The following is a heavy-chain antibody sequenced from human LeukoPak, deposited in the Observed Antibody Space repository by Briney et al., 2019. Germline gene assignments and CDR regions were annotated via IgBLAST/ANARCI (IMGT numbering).Heavy chain of an antibody. J-gene: IGHJ3*02. CDR3: ASHSIDAFDI. Sequence: ASVKVSCKASGYTFTSYYMHWVRQAPGQGREWMGIINPSGGSTSYAQKFQGRVTMTRDTSTSTVHMELSSLRSEDTDVYYCASHSIDAFDIWGQGTMVTVSS. V-gene: IGHV1-46*01. D-gene: IGHD3-3*02. CDR1: GYTFTSYY. CDR2: INPSGGST.